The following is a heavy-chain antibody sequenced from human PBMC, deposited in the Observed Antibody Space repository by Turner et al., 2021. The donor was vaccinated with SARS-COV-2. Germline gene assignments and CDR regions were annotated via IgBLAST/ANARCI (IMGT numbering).Heavy chain of an antibody. CDR1: GGSISSGGYY. CDR3: ARSSTSSNRFDY. V-gene: IGHV4-31*03. Sequence: QVQLQESGPGLVKPSQTLSLTCPVYGGSISSGGYYWSWIRQHPGKGLEWIGYIYNSGNTYYTPSLKSRVTISVDSSKNQFSLKLSSVTAADTAVYFCARSSTSSNRFDYWGQGTLVTVSS. D-gene: IGHD6-13*01. J-gene: IGHJ4*02. CDR2: IYNSGNT.